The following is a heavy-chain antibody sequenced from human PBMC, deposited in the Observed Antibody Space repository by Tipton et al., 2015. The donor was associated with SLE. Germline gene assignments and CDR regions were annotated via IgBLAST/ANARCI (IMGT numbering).Heavy chain of an antibody. CDR3: AKIYSKGAFDI. Sequence: LRLSCTVSGGSISSYYWSWIRQPPGKGLEWIGYIYYSGSTNYNPSLKSRVTISADTSKNQFSLKLSSVTAADTAVYYCAKIYSKGAFDIWGQGTMVTVSS. D-gene: IGHD2-21*01. J-gene: IGHJ3*02. CDR1: GGSISSYY. CDR2: IYYSGST. V-gene: IGHV4-59*12.